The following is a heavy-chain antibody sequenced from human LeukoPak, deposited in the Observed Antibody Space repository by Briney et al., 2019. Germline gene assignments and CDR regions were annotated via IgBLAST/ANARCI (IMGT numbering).Heavy chain of an antibody. CDR1: GFQFSRNV. CDR3: ARDFDDVNGDFYYIPDF. D-gene: IGHD3-10*02. V-gene: IGHV3-30*02. CDR2: IRYDGTKK. Sequence: GGSLRLSCAASGFQFSRNVMHWVRQAPGKGLEWVAFIRYDGTKKFYGDSVRGRFTISRDNSKNTLYLEMNSLRHEDTAVYSCARDFDDVNGDFYYIPDFWGQGTLVTVSS. J-gene: IGHJ4*02.